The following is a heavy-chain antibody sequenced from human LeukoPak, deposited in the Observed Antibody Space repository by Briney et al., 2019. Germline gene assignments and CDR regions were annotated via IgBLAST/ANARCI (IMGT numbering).Heavy chain of an antibody. CDR3: ASSYGDYDAYYYYGMDV. D-gene: IGHD4-17*01. Sequence: PGGSLRLSCAASGFTHSRYAMHWLHEAPGKGLEWVAVISYDGSNKYYAVSVKGRFTISRENSRKTLYLQMNSLRAEDTAVYCCASSYGDYDAYYYYGMDVWGQGTTVTVSS. V-gene: IGHV3-30-3*01. CDR2: ISYDGSNK. J-gene: IGHJ6*02. CDR1: GFTHSRYA.